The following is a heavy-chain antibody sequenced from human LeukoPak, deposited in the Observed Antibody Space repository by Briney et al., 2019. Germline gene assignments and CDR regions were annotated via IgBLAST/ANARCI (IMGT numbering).Heavy chain of an antibody. Sequence: GGSLRLSCAASGFTFRNYALSWVRQAPGRGLEWVSAIGGSGDTTYYADSVKGRFTISRDNSKNTLYLQMNSLRPDDTAVYYCAKVGVRGCSSSTCFIYWGQGTLVTVSS. CDR3: AKVGVRGCSSSTCFIY. J-gene: IGHJ4*02. CDR1: GFTFRNYA. D-gene: IGHD2-2*01. CDR2: IGGSGDTT. V-gene: IGHV3-23*01.